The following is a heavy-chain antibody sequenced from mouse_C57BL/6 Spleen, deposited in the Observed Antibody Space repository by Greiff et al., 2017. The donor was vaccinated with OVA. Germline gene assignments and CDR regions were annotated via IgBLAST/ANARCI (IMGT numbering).Heavy chain of an antibody. J-gene: IGHJ3*01. CDR3: ARREGYSNFWFAY. D-gene: IGHD2-5*01. CDR1: GFSLSTSGMG. V-gene: IGHV8-12*01. CDR2: IYWDDDK. Sequence: QVQLKVSGPGILQSSQTLSLTCSFSGFSLSTSGMGVSWIRQPSGKGLEWLAHIYWDDDKRYNPSLKSRLTISKDTSRNQVFLKITSVDTADTATYYCARREGYSNFWFAYWGQGTLVTVSA.